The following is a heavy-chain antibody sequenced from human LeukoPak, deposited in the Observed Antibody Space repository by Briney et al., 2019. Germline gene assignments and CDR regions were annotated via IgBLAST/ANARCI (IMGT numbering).Heavy chain of an antibody. Sequence: SETLSLTCTVSGGSISSGSYYWSWISQHPGKGLEWIGYIYHSGSTYYNPSLKSRVTISVDTTKNQFSLKLNSVTAADTAVYYCAKVGRAFDIWGQGTMVTVSP. CDR3: AKVGRAFDI. J-gene: IGHJ3*02. V-gene: IGHV4-31*03. CDR2: IYHSGST. CDR1: GGSISSGSYY.